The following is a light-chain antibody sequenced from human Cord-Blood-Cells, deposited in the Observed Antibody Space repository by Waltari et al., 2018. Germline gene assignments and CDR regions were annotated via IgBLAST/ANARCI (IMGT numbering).Light chain of an antibody. J-gene: IGLJ1*01. Sequence: QSALTQPVPMSGSPGQSTPIPCPGTRSDVGGHNYVSCYKQHPGKATTLMVYGVSKRPSGVSTRFSGSKSGNTASLTISGLKAEDEADYYCSSYTSSSTLYVFGTGTKVTVL. V-gene: IGLV2-14*01. CDR3: SSYTSSSTLYV. CDR2: GVS. CDR1: RSDVGGHNY.